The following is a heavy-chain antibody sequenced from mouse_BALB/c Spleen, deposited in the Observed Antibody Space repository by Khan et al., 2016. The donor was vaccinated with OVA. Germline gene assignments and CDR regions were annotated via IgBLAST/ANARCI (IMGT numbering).Heavy chain of an antibody. J-gene: IGHJ3*01. CDR1: GYSITSGYF. Sequence: EVQLQESGPGLVKPSQSLSLTCSVTGYSITSGYFWNWIRQFPGNNLEWLGYIRYDGDSNYNPSLKNRISITRDTSKNQFFLKLNSVPPEDTATXVSARGVISGPAWFDYWGQGTMVTVSA. CDR3: ARGVISGPAWFDY. D-gene: IGHD3-1*01. CDR2: IRYDGDS. V-gene: IGHV3-6*02.